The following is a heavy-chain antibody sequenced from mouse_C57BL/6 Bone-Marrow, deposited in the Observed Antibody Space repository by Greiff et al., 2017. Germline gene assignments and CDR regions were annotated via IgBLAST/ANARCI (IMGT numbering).Heavy chain of an antibody. J-gene: IGHJ2*01. CDR2: ISNGGGST. V-gene: IGHV5-12*01. CDR1: GFTFSDYY. Sequence: EVMLVESGGGLVQPGGSLKLSCAASGFTFSDYYMYWVRQTPEKRLEWVAYISNGGGSTYYPDTVKGRFPISRNNAKNTLYLQMSRLKSEDTAMYYGARHRVGRGYFDYWGQGTTLTVSS. CDR3: ARHRVGRGYFDY.